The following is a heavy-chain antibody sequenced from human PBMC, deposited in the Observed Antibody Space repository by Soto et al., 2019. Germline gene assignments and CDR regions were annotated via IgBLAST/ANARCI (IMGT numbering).Heavy chain of an antibody. CDR1: GGTFSSYA. D-gene: IGHD6-19*01. Sequence: QVQLVQSGAEVKKPGSSVKVSCKASGGTFSSYAISWVRQAPGQGLEWMGGIIPIFGTANYAQKFPGRVTITADKSTSTAYMELSSLRSEDTAVYYCARTSSLYSSGWMPKGYYYGMDVWGQGTTVTVSS. J-gene: IGHJ6*02. V-gene: IGHV1-69*06. CDR3: ARTSSLYSSGWMPKGYYYGMDV. CDR2: IIPIFGTA.